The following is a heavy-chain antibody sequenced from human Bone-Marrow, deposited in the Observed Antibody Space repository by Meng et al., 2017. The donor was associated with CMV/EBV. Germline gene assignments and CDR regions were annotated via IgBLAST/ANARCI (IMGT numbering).Heavy chain of an antibody. V-gene: IGHV4-61*01. CDR1: GGSVSSGSYY. CDR2: IYYSGST. CDR3: ARDTVVTPPYYYYGMDV. Sequence: SETLSLTCTVSGGSVSSGSYYWSWIRQPPGKGLEWIGYIYYSGSTNYNPSLKSRVTISVDTSKNQFSLKLSSVLAADTAVYYCARDTVVTPPYYYYGMDVWGQGTTVTVSS. J-gene: IGHJ6*02. D-gene: IGHD4-23*01.